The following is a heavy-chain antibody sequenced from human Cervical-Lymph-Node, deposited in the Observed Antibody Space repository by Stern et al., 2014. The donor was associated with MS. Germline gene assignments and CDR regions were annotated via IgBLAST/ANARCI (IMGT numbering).Heavy chain of an antibody. V-gene: IGHV4-34*01. Sequence: QVQLQQWGAGLLKPSETLSLTCAVYGGSFSGYYWSWIRQPPGKGLEWIGEINHSGSTNYNPSLKSRVTISVDTSKNQFSLKLSSVTAADTAVYYCARDTVTTMRMDVWGQGTTVTVSS. D-gene: IGHD4-17*01. J-gene: IGHJ6*02. CDR3: ARDTVTTMRMDV. CDR1: GGSFSGYY. CDR2: INHSGST.